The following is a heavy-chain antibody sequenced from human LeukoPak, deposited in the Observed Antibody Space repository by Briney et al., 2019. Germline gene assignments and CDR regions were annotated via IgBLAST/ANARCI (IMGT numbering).Heavy chain of an antibody. CDR3: VSQKWLYAFDI. V-gene: IGHV3-53*01. J-gene: IGHJ3*02. CDR2: IYSGGAT. D-gene: IGHD5-12*01. Sequence: GGSLRLSCVASGLTVNSNYMSWVRQAPGKGLEWVSGIYSGGATYYADSVKGRFTVSRDDSKNTLHLQMYRLRAEDTAMYYCVSQKWLYAFDIWGQGTMVTVSS. CDR1: GLTVNSNY.